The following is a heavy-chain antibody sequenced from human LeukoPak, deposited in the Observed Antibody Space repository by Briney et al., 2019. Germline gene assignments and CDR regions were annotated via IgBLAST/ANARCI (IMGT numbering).Heavy chain of an antibody. J-gene: IGHJ6*02. CDR1: GYTFTSYG. CDR3: ARRVRIGGYDLRYYYYYGMDV. CDR2: ISAYNGNT. D-gene: IGHD5-12*01. Sequence: ASVKVSCKASGYTFTSYGISWVRQAPGQGLEWMGWISAYNGNTNYAQELQGRVTMTTDTSTSTAYMELRSLRSDDTAVYYCARRVRIGGYDLRYYYYYGMDVWGQGTTVTVSS. V-gene: IGHV1-18*01.